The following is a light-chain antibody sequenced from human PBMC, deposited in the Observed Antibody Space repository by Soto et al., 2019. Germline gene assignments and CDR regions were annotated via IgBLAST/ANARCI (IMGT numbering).Light chain of an antibody. V-gene: IGLV1-40*01. Sequence: QSVLTQPPSVSGAPGQRVTISCTGSSSNIGAGYDVHWYQQLPGTAPKLLNYENSKRPSGVPDRFSGPKSGTSASLANTGLQAEDEADYYCQSYDSSLSVDVFGTGTKVTVL. J-gene: IGLJ1*01. CDR1: SSNIGAGYD. CDR2: ENS. CDR3: QSYDSSLSVDV.